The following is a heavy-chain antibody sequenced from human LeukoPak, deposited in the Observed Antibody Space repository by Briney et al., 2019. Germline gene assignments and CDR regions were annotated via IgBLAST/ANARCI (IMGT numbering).Heavy chain of an antibody. V-gene: IGHV1-46*01. CDR3: ARGYSYGKDY. J-gene: IGHJ4*02. D-gene: IGHD5-18*01. CDR2: FNPSGGST. CDR1: GYTFTNFY. Sequence: ASVKVSCKASGYTFTNFYIHWVRQAPGQGLEWMARFNPSGGSTSYAQRFQGRVTVTRDTPTTTVYMELSSLRSEDTAVYYCARGYSYGKDYWGQGTLVTVSS.